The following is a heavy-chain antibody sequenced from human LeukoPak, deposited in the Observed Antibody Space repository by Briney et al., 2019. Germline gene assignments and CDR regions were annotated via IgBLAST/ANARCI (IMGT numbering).Heavy chain of an antibody. V-gene: IGHV4-31*03. CDR3: AKDRGPYSGYDSFFDF. Sequence: SQTLSLTCTVSGGSISSSAYYWSWIRQQPGKGVEWIGYIYHIGNTHYNPSLGSRLTISVDTSKNQFSLRLSSVTAADTAVYYCAKDRGPYSGYDSFFDFWGQGTLSPSPQ. J-gene: IGHJ4*02. D-gene: IGHD5-12*01. CDR1: GGSISSSAYY. CDR2: IYHIGNT.